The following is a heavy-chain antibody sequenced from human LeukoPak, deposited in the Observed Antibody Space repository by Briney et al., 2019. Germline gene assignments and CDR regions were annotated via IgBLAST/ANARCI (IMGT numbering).Heavy chain of an antibody. D-gene: IGHD3-10*01. CDR2: ISYDGSNK. V-gene: IGHV3-30*04. J-gene: IGHJ4*02. Sequence: PGRSLRLSCAASGFTFSSYAMHWVRQAPGKGLEWVAVISYDGSNKYYADSVKGRFTISRDNSKNTLYLQMNSLRAEDTAVYYCARDTAVRGLDYWGQGTLVTVSS. CDR1: GFTFSSYA. CDR3: ARDTAVRGLDY.